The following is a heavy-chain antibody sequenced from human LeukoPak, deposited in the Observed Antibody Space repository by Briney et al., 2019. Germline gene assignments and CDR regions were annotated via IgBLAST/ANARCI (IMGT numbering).Heavy chain of an antibody. CDR2: IYYSGST. V-gene: IGHV4-31*03. D-gene: IGHD3-22*01. CDR1: GGSITSGGYY. J-gene: IGHJ5*02. CDR3: ARETDYYDSGGYYLQWFDP. Sequence: SQTLSLTCTVSGGSITSGGYYWSWIRQHPGKGLEWIGYIYYSGSTSYNLSLKSRVTISLDTSKNQFSLKLSSVTAADTAVYYCARETDYYDSGGYYLQWFDPWGQGTLVTVSS.